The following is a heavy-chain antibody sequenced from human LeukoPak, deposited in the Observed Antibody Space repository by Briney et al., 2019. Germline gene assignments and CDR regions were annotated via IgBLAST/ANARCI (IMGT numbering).Heavy chain of an antibody. V-gene: IGHV1-2*02. CDR3: ARTMGGGAAGTHDAFDI. CDR1: GYTFTGYY. D-gene: IGHD6-13*01. CDR2: INPNSGGT. J-gene: IGHJ3*02. Sequence: GASVKVSCKASGYTFTGYYMHWVRQAPGQGLEWMGWINPNSGGTNYAQKFQGRVTMTRDTSISTAYMELSRLRSDDTAVYYCARTMGGGAAGTHDAFDIWGQGTMVTVSS.